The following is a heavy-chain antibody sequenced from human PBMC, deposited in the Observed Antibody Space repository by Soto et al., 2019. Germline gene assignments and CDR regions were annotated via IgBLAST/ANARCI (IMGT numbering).Heavy chain of an antibody. D-gene: IGHD3-22*01. Sequence: EVPLVESGGGLVKPGGSLRLSCTASGFTFNTYSMNWVRQAPGKGLEWVSSISSSSSYIYYADSVKGRFAISRDNAKNSSYLQMNSLRAEDTAVYYCARGHDPFSSGYPYYYYYGMDVWGQGTTVTVSS. CDR2: ISSSSSYI. CDR3: ARGHDPFSSGYPYYYYYGMDV. CDR1: GFTFNTYS. J-gene: IGHJ6*02. V-gene: IGHV3-21*01.